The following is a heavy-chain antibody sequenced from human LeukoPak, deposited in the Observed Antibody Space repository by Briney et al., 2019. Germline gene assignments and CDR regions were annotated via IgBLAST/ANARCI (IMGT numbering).Heavy chain of an antibody. D-gene: IGHD6-19*01. CDR1: GFTFSSYP. CDR3: AKVGTSGSSGRYEDY. Sequence: PGGSVTLSCAASGFTFSSYPMSWVRQAPGKGLEWVSGIVGSGDSTYYADSVKGRFTISRDNSKNTLYLQMNSLRAEDTAVYYCAKVGTSGSSGRYEDYWGQGPLVAVSS. J-gene: IGHJ4*02. CDR2: IVGSGDST. V-gene: IGHV3-23*01.